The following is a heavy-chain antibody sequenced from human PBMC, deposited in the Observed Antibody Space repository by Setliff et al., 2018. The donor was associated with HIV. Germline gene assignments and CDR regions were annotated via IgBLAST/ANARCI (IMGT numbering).Heavy chain of an antibody. CDR3: ARTKADGYNGVFDS. CDR1: GGSINSTSYY. D-gene: IGHD5-12*01. CDR2: IYHTGST. V-gene: IGHV4-39*07. J-gene: IGHJ4*02. Sequence: SETLSLTCTVPGGSINSTSYYWGWIRQPPGNGLEWIGSIYHTGSTYYKPSLKSRVTISVDTSKNRFSLRLTSVTAADTAVYYSARTKADGYNGVFDSWGQGTLVTVSS.